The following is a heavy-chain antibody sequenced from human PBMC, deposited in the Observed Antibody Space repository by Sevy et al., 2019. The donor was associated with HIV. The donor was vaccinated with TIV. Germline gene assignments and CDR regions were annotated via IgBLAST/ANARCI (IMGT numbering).Heavy chain of an antibody. V-gene: IGHV3-11*01. CDR1: GFTFSDYY. J-gene: IGHJ4*02. Sequence: GGSLRLSCAASGFTFSDYYMSWIRQAPGKGLEWVSYISSSGSTIYNADSVKGRFTISRDNAKNSLYLQMNSLRAEDTAVYYCASPPVVPASGRDNDYWGQGTLVTVSS. CDR2: ISSSGSTI. CDR3: ASPPVVPASGRDNDY. D-gene: IGHD6-13*01.